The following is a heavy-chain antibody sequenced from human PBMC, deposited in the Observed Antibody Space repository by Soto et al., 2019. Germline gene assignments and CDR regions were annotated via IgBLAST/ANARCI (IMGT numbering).Heavy chain of an antibody. Sequence: QVQLVQSGAEVKKPGASVTVSCKASGYTFTNHYIHWVRQAPAQGLEWMGIINLGGGGTSYAQRFQGRVTMTRDTSTSTVYMELRNLSSEDTALYYSASTPDKALEPWGQGTLVSVSS. D-gene: IGHD2-15*01. CDR2: INLGGGGT. J-gene: IGHJ5*02. CDR3: ASTPDKALEP. V-gene: IGHV1-46*01. CDR1: GYTFTNHY.